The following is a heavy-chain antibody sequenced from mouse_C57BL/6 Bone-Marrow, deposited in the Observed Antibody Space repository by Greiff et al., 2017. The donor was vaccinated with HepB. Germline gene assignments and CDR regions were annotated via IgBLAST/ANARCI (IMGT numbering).Heavy chain of an antibody. J-gene: IGHJ3*01. CDR1: GYSFTSYY. CDR3: ARGGLWLRREAGFAY. CDR2: VYPGSGNT. V-gene: IGHV1-66*01. D-gene: IGHD2-2*01. Sequence: VQLQQSGPELVKPGASVKISCKASGYSFTSYYMHWVKQRPGQGLEWIGWVYPGSGNTKYNEKFKGKATLTADTSSSTAYMQLSSLTSEDSAVYYCARGGLWLRREAGFAYWGQGTLVTVSA.